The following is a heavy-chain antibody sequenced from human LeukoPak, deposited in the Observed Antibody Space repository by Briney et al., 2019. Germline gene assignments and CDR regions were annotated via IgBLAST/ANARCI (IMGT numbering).Heavy chain of an antibody. CDR2: ISGSCGST. J-gene: IGHJ4*02. D-gene: IGHD2-15*01. Sequence: GGSLRLPCAASGFTFSSYAMSWVRQAPGKGLAWVSAISGSCGSTYYADSLKGRFTISRDNSKNTLYLQMNSLRAEDTAVDYCAKRAVGPFDYWGQGTLVTVSS. V-gene: IGHV3-23*01. CDR3: AKRAVGPFDY. CDR1: GFTFSSYA.